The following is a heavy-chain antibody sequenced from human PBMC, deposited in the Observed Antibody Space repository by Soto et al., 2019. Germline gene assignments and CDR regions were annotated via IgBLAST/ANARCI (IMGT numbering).Heavy chain of an antibody. D-gene: IGHD3-22*01. CDR3: AKDTYYRDSSGYYVFDY. J-gene: IGHJ4*02. CDR2: ISYDGSNE. Sequence: QVQLVESGGDVVQPGRSLRLSCEASGFIFNNYGMHWVRQAPGKGLEWVAHISYDGSNEHYVDSVKGRFTISRDNSKNTVYQKMNGLRAEDTAVYYCAKDTYYRDSSGYYVFDYWGQGTLVTVSS. CDR1: GFIFNNYG. V-gene: IGHV3-30*18.